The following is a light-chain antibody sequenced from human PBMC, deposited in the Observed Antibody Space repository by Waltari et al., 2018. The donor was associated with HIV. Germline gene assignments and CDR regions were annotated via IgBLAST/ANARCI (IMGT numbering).Light chain of an antibody. CDR3: QSFDTGLGVV. J-gene: IGLJ2*01. CDR2: TNA. Sequence: QSVLMQPPSVSGAPGQRVTISCTGNNSNIGAGYDVHWYQQLPGTAPNILIDTNANRPSGVPDRCAGSKSGTSASLAITGLQAEDETDYYCQSFDTGLGVVFGGGTKVTVL. V-gene: IGLV1-40*01. CDR1: NSNIGAGYD.